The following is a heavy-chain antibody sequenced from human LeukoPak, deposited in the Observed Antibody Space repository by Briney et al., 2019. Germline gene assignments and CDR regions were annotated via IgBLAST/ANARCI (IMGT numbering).Heavy chain of an antibody. CDR1: GGSISSGGYS. CDR3: ARDSVYSGSSLDY. CDR2: IYYSGST. D-gene: IGHD1-26*01. V-gene: IGHV4-30-4*07. J-gene: IGHJ4*02. Sequence: SQTLSLTCAVSGGSISSGGYSWSWIRQPPGKGLEWIGYIYYSGSTYYNPSLKSRVTISVDTSKNQFSLKLSSVTAADTAVYYCARDSVYSGSSLDYWGQGTLVTVSS.